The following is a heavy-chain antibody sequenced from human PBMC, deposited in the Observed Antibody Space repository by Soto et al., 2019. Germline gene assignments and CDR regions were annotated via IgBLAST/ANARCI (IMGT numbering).Heavy chain of an antibody. CDR1: GDSVSSGNYY. J-gene: IGHJ4*02. CDR2: VSNSGNT. Sequence: QVQLQESGPGLVKPSETLSLICSVSGDSVSSGNYYWSWMRQPPGKGLEWIGYVSNSGNTNYNPSLQSRVTISVDTSKNQFSLKLTSVTAADTAVYHCARTDSRGSWAAWFWGQGILVTVSS. V-gene: IGHV4-61*01. CDR3: ARTDSRGSWAAWF. D-gene: IGHD3-22*01.